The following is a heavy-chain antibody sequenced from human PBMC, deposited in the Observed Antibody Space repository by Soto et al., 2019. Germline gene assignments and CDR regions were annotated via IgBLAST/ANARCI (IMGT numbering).Heavy chain of an antibody. D-gene: IGHD3-10*01. V-gene: IGHV4-59*08. Sequence: SETLSLTCTVSGASISSYYWSWIRQPPGKGLEWIGYIYYSGSTNYNPSLKSRVTISVDTSKNQFSLKLNSMTAADTAVYYCARQNYGSGSTYFDYWGQGTLVTVSS. CDR2: IYYSGST. CDR1: GASISSYY. CDR3: ARQNYGSGSTYFDY. J-gene: IGHJ4*02.